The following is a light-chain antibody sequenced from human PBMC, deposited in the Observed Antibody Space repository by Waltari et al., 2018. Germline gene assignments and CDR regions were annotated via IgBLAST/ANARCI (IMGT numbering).Light chain of an antibody. CDR1: SGHSSNI. CDR3: ETGGHGTWV. Sequence: QLVLTQSPSASASLGASVKLICTLSSGHSSNIIAWLQQRPERGPRYLMKVNSDGSHSKGDDIPDRFSGSSSGAERYLTISSLQSEDEADYYCETGGHGTWVFGGGTKLTVL. J-gene: IGLJ3*02. V-gene: IGLV4-69*01. CDR2: VNSDGSH.